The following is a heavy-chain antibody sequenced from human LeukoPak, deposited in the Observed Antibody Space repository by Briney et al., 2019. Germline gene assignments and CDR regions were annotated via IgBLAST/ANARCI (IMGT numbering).Heavy chain of an antibody. CDR2: ISGSGGST. V-gene: IGHV3-23*01. CDR1: GFTFSSYA. CDR3: AKGPPTSYSSSWQEYFQH. D-gene: IGHD6-13*01. Sequence: GGSLRLSCTASGFTFSSYAMSWVRQAPGKGLEWVSAISGSGGSTYYADSVKGRFTISRDNSKNTLYLQMNSLRAEDTAVYYCAKGPPTSYSSSWQEYFQHWGQGNLVTVSS. J-gene: IGHJ1*01.